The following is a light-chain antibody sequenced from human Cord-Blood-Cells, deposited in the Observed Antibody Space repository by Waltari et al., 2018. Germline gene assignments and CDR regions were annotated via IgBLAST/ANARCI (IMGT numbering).Light chain of an antibody. CDR3: QQRSNWPPT. V-gene: IGKV3-11*01. CDR1: LSVSSY. J-gene: IGKJ3*01. CDR2: DAS. Sequence: EIVLTQSPATLSLSPGERATPSCRASLSVSSYLAWYQQKPGQAPRLLIYDASNRATGIAARFSGSGSGTDFTLTISILGPEDFAVYYCQQRSNWPPTFGPGTRVDI.